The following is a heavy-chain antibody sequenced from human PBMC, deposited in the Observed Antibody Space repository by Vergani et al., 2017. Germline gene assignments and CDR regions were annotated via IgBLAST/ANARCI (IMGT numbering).Heavy chain of an antibody. CDR2: IKQDGSEK. D-gene: IGHD6-19*01. Sequence: EVQLVESGGGLVQPGGSLRLSCAASGFTFSSYWMSWVRQAPGKGLEWVANIKQDGSEKYYVDSVKGRFTISRDNAKNSLYLQMNSLRAEDTALYYCVASGDSSGWYGTEPFDYWGQGTLVTVSS. J-gene: IGHJ4*02. CDR3: VASGDSSGWYGTEPFDY. CDR1: GFTFSSYW. V-gene: IGHV3-7*03.